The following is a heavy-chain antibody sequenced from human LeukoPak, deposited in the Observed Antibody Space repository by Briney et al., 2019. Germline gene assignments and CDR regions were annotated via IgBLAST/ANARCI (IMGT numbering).Heavy chain of an antibody. Sequence: PGGSLRLSCAASGLTFSSYAMTWVRQAPGKGLEWVSGVSGSGGSTYYADSVKGRFTISRDNSKNTLYLQMNSLRAEDTAVYYCAKDGPFDRYCRGGSCYIDYWGQGTLVTVSS. CDR1: GLTFSSYA. V-gene: IGHV3-23*01. CDR2: VSGSGGST. J-gene: IGHJ4*02. CDR3: AKDGPFDRYCRGGSCYIDY. D-gene: IGHD2-15*01.